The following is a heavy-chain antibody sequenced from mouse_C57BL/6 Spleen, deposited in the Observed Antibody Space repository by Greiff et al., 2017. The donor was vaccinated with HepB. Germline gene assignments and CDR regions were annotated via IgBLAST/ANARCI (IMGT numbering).Heavy chain of an antibody. V-gene: IGHV1-53*01. CDR1: GYTFTSYW. CDR2: INPSNGGT. CDR3: ALRGWITTVVPFDY. D-gene: IGHD1-1*01. J-gene: IGHJ2*01. Sequence: QVQLKQPGTELVKPGASVKLSCKASGYTFTSYWMHWVKQRPGQGLEWIGNINPSNGGTNYNEKFKSKATLTVDKSSSTAYMQLSSLTSEDSAVYYWALRGWITTVVPFDYWGQGTTLTVSS.